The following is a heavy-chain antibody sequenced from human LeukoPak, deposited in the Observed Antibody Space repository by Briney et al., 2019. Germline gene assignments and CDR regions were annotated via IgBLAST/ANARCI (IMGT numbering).Heavy chain of an antibody. Sequence: PGGSLRLSCAASGFTFSSYGMHWVRQAPGKGLEWVAVIWYDGSNKYYADSVKGRFTISRDNSKNTLYLQMNSLRAEDTAVYYCARAGGSTAVAGHDAFDIWGQGTMVTVSS. CDR1: GFTFSSYG. D-gene: IGHD6-19*01. V-gene: IGHV3-33*01. CDR3: ARAGGSTAVAGHDAFDI. CDR2: IWYDGSNK. J-gene: IGHJ3*02.